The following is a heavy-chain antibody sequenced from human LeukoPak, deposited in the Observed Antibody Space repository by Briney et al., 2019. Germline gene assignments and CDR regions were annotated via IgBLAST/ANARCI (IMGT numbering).Heavy chain of an antibody. CDR1: GFTFSSYA. J-gene: IGHJ4*02. D-gene: IGHD5-12*01. CDR3: AKDREPDDGYDIDS. Sequence: PGGSLRLSCAASGFTFSSYAMSWVRQAPGKGLEWVSAISGSGGSTYYADSVKGRFTISRDNSKNTVYLQMDSLRAEDTAIYYCAKDREPDDGYDIDSWGQGTLVTVSS. CDR2: ISGSGGST. V-gene: IGHV3-23*01.